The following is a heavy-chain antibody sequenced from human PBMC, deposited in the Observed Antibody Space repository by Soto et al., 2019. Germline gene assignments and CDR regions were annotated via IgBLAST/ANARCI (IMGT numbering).Heavy chain of an antibody. CDR2: ISSSSSYI. V-gene: IGHV3-21*01. D-gene: IGHD3-16*02. CDR3: AKEAGELSTRSVDY. Sequence: EVQLVESGGGLVKPGGSLRLSCAASGFTFSSYSMNLVRQAPGKGLEWVSSISSSSSYIYYADSVKGRFTISRDNAKNSLYLQMNSLRAEDTAVYYCAKEAGELSTRSVDYCGQGTLVTVSS. J-gene: IGHJ4*02. CDR1: GFTFSSYS.